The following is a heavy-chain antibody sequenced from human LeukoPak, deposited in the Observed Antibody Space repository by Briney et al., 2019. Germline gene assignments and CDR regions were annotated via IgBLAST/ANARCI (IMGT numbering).Heavy chain of an antibody. V-gene: IGHV1-24*01. J-gene: IGHJ4*02. CDR1: GYTLTELS. CDR2: FDPEDGET. D-gene: IGHD4-17*01. CDR3: ATSGTGGYGDYGVFDY. Sequence: ASVKVSCKVSGYTLTELSMHWVRQAPGKGLEWMGGFDPEDGETIYAQKFQGRVTMTEDTSTDTAYMELSSLRSEDTAVYYCATSGTGGYGDYGVFDYWGQGTLVTVSS.